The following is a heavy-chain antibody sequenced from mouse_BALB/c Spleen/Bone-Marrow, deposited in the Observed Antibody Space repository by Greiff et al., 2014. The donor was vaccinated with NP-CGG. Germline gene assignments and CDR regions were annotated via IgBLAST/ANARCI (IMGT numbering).Heavy chain of an antibody. V-gene: IGHV5-4*02. D-gene: IGHD2-10*02. J-gene: IGHJ4*01. CDR2: ISDGGGYT. CDR3: ARSGERYGAMDY. CDR1: GFTFSDYY. Sequence: VQLKESGGGLVKPGGSLKLSCAASGFTFSDYYMYWVRQTPEQRLEWVATISDGGGYTYYPDSVWGRFTISRDNAKNNLYLQXSSLKSEDTAMYYCARSGERYGAMDYWGQGTSVNVFS.